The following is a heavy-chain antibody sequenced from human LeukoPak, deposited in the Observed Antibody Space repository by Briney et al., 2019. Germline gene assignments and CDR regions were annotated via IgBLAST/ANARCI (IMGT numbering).Heavy chain of an antibody. Sequence: GGSLRLSCAASGFTFSSYSMNWVRQAPGKGLEWVSSISSSSSYIYYADSVKGRFTISRDNAKNSLYLQMNSLRAEDTAVYYCARDRSYSNSMDVWGQGTTDTVSS. CDR2: ISSSSSYI. V-gene: IGHV3-21*01. CDR1: GFTFSSYS. J-gene: IGHJ6*02. D-gene: IGHD4-11*01. CDR3: ARDRSYSNSMDV.